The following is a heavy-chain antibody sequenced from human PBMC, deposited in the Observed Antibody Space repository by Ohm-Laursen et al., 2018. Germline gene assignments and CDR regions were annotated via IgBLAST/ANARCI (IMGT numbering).Heavy chain of an antibody. J-gene: IGHJ6*02. V-gene: IGHV3-7*01. CDR2: IREDGSEK. CDR1: GFTFRNYW. Sequence: SLRLSCSASGFTFRNYWMSWVRQAPGKGLEWVANIREDGSEKYYVDSVKGRFTIPRDNAKKSLYLQMNSLRAEDAAVYYCARRRGLDVWGQGTTVTVSS. CDR3: ARRRGLDV.